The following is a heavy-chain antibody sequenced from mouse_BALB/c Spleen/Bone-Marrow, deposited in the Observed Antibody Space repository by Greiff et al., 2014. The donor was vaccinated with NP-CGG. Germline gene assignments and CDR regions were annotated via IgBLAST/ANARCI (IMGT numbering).Heavy chain of an antibody. CDR2: ISTYSGNT. J-gene: IGHJ2*01. CDR3: ASYYGSSCFDY. CDR1: GYTFTDYA. D-gene: IGHD1-1*01. Sequence: VQRVESGPELVRPGVSVKISCKGSGYTFTDYAMHWVKQSHAKSLEWIGVISTYSGNTNYNQKFKGKATMTVDKSSSTAYMEXXXXXSEDSAIYYCASYYGSSCFDYWGQGTTLTVSS. V-gene: IGHV1-67*01.